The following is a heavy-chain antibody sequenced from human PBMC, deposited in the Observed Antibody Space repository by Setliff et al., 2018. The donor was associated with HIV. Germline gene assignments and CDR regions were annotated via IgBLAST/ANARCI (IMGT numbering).Heavy chain of an antibody. CDR1: GFTFSSYS. CDR2: IRSSSSTI. J-gene: IGHJ3*02. V-gene: IGHV3-48*01. Sequence: GGSLRLSCAASGFTFSSYSMNWVRQAPGKGLEWVSYIRSSSSTIYYAESVKGRFTISRDNAKKSLYLQMNSLRAEDTAVYYCAREGATVTHGGGAFDIWGQGTMVTVSS. D-gene: IGHD4-17*01. CDR3: AREGATVTHGGGAFDI.